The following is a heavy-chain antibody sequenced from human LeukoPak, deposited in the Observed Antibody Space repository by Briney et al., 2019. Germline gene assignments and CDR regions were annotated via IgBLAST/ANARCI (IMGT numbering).Heavy chain of an antibody. Sequence: PGGSLRLSCAASGFTFSNYAMHWVRQVPGRGPEWVANVNRDGSETYYLDSVKGRFTISKDNAKNSLYLQMNSLRAEDTALYHCARNNGMDVWGQGTTVIVSS. CDR2: VNRDGSET. V-gene: IGHV3-7*03. J-gene: IGHJ6*02. CDR3: ARNNGMDV. CDR1: GFTFSNYA.